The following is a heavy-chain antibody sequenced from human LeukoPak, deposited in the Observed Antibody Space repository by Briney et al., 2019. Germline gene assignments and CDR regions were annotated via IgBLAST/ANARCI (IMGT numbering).Heavy chain of an antibody. CDR3: ARDRSGELFLGY. CDR2: INPNSGGT. V-gene: IGHV1-2*02. Sequence: ASVRVSCKASRYTFTGYYMHWVRQAPGQGLEWMGWINPNSGGTNYAQKFQGRVTMTRDTSISTAYMELSRLRSDDTAVYYCARDRSGELFLGYWGQGTLVTVSS. J-gene: IGHJ4*02. CDR1: RYTFTGYY. D-gene: IGHD3-10*01.